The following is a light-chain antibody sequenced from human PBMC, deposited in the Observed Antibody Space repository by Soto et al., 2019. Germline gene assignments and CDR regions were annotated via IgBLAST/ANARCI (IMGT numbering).Light chain of an antibody. CDR1: QSVSSNY. CDR3: QQYGSSPRIT. V-gene: IGKV3-20*01. Sequence: IVLTQSPDTLSLSPGERATLSCRASQSVSSNYLAWYQQKLGQAPRLLIYGASSRATGIPDRFSGSGSGTDFTLTISRLEPEDFAVYYCQQYGSSPRITFGQGTRLEIK. CDR2: GAS. J-gene: IGKJ5*01.